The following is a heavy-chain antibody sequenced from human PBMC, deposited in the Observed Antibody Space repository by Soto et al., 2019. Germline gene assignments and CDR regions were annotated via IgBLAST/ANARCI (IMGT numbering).Heavy chain of an antibody. CDR3: ARVSLDTAMVGVFDI. V-gene: IGHV1-69*13. CDR1: GGTFSSYA. D-gene: IGHD5-18*01. Sequence: SAKVSCKASGGTFSSYAISWVRQAPGQGLEWMGGIIPIFGTANYAQKFQGRVTITADESTSTAYMELSSLRSEDTAVYYCARVSLDTAMVGVFDIWGQGTMVTVSS. CDR2: IIPIFGTA. J-gene: IGHJ3*02.